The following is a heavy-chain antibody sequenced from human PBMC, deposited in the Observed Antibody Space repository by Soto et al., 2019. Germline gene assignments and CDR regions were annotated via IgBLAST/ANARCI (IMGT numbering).Heavy chain of an antibody. CDR3: VTHSFANLPAGDS. CDR1: GFTFNDYW. Sequence: PGGSLRLSCVTSGFTFNDYWMAWVRQSPGKGLEWVASVKQDGSEKFYMDSVKGRFTISRDNAKNSVDLQMNSLRADDTALYYCVTHSFANLPAGDSWGQGTLVTVSS. V-gene: IGHV3-7*01. J-gene: IGHJ4*02. CDR2: VKQDGSEK. D-gene: IGHD2-21*01.